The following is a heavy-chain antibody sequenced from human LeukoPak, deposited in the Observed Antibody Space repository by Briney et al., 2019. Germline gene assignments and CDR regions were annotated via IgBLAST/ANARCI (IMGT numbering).Heavy chain of an antibody. CDR3: AREKSSWSGLDAFDI. CDR2: IYTSGST. D-gene: IGHD6-13*01. Sequence: SETLSLTCTVSGGSISSGSYYWSWIRQPAGKGLEWIGRIYTSGSTNYNPSLKGRVTISVDTSKNQFSLKLSSVTAADTAVYYCAREKSSWSGLDAFDIWGQGTMVTVSS. J-gene: IGHJ3*02. CDR1: GGSISSGSYY. V-gene: IGHV4-61*02.